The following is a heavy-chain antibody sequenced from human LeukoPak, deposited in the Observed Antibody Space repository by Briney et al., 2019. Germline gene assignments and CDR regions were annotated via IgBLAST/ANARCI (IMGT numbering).Heavy chain of an antibody. D-gene: IGHD5-24*01. CDR2: IKSKNDGAAT. J-gene: IGHJ6*03. Sequence: GGSLRLSCAVSGFNFDIAWMNWVRQAPGEGLEWVGRIKSKNDGAATDYGAPVRGRFTISIDDSKNMIYLQMNSLKTEDTAVYYCVSRDAYKPRYFMDVWGKGTTVTVSS. CDR1: GFNFDIAW. V-gene: IGHV3-15*01. CDR3: VSRDAYKPRYFMDV.